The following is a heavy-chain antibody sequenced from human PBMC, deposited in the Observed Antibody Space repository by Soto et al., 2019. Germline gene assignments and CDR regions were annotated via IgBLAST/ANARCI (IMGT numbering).Heavy chain of an antibody. CDR1: GGSFSGYY. V-gene: IGHV4-34*01. CDR3: AREGVTRPYNWNFRSKYYYMDV. CDR2: INHSGST. Sequence: QVQLQQWGAGLLKPSETLSLTCAVYGGSFSGYYWSWIRQPPGQGLEWIGEINHSGSTNYNPSLKSRVTISVDTSKNHFSLKLSSVTAADTAVYYCAREGVTRPYNWNFRSKYYYMDVWGKGTTVTVSS. D-gene: IGHD1-7*01. J-gene: IGHJ6*03.